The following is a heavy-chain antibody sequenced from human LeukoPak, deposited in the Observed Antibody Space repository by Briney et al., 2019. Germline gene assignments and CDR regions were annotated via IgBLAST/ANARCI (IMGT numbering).Heavy chain of an antibody. CDR3: ARDAPGSYRYFDY. Sequence: GGSLRLSCAAPGFAVSSNYMSWVRQAPGKGLEWVSVIYSGGGTYYADSVKGRFTISRDNYKNTLYLQMNSLRADDTAVYYCARDAPGSYRYFDYWGQGTLVTVSS. CDR2: IYSGGGT. D-gene: IGHD1-26*01. CDR1: GFAVSSNY. V-gene: IGHV3-53*01. J-gene: IGHJ4*02.